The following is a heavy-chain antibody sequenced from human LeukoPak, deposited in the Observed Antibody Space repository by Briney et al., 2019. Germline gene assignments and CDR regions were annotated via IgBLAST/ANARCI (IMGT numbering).Heavy chain of an antibody. CDR3: ARDWGGYGPTSHDY. Sequence: GGSLTLSCAASGFTFSRYWMHWVRQDPEKGLVWVSRISSDGSEIIYADSVKGRFTISRDNAENTLYLEMNSLRVEDTAVYYCARDWGGYGPTSHDYWGQGTLVTVSS. V-gene: IGHV3-74*01. CDR1: GFTFSRYW. D-gene: IGHD3-16*01. CDR2: ISSDGSEI. J-gene: IGHJ4*02.